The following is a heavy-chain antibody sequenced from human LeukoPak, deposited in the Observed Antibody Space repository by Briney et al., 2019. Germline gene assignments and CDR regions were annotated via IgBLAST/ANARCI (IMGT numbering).Heavy chain of an antibody. Sequence: GGSLRLSCAASGLTFSSDSMNWVRQAQGKGLEWVSSISSSSSYTYYADSVKGRFTISRDNAKNSLYLQMNSLRAEDTAVYYCASGSYYSAFDIWGQGTMVTVSS. CDR1: GLTFSSDS. CDR2: ISSSSSYT. CDR3: ASGSYYSAFDI. J-gene: IGHJ3*02. V-gene: IGHV3-21*01. D-gene: IGHD1-26*01.